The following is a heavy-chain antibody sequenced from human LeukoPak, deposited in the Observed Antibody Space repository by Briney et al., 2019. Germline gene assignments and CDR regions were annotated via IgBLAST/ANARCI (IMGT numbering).Heavy chain of an antibody. J-gene: IGHJ5*02. CDR3: ARVRGYSGYGLS. CDR2: INPNSGGT. D-gene: IGHD5-12*01. Sequence: ASVKVSCKASGYTFTGYYMHWVRQAPGQGLEWMGWINPNSGGTNYAQKFQGRVTMTRDTSISTAYMELSRLRSDDTAVYYCARVRGYSGYGLSWGQGTLVTVSS. CDR1: GYTFTGYY. V-gene: IGHV1-2*02.